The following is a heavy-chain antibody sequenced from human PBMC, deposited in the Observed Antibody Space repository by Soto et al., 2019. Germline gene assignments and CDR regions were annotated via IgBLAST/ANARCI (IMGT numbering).Heavy chain of an antibody. CDR3: VKDHGSGSYYWYFYGMDV. J-gene: IGHJ6*02. D-gene: IGHD3-10*01. Sequence: GGSLRLSCAASGFTFSSCAMGWVRQAPGKGLEWVSDIIDSGGSTYYADYVKGRFTISRDNSKSTLYLQMNSLRAEDTAENYYVKDHGSGSYYWYFYGMDVWGQGTTVTVSS. CDR2: IIDSGGST. V-gene: IGHV3-23*01. CDR1: GFTFSSCA.